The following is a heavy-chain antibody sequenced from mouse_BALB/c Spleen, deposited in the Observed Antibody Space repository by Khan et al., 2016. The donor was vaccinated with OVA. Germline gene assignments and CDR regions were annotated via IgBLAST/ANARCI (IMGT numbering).Heavy chain of an antibody. CDR1: GYTFTDFA. D-gene: IGHD2-1*01. CDR3: VRESGHYRFAY. Sequence: QVQLQQSGAELVRPGVSVKISCKGSGYTFTDFAMHWVKQSHATSLEWIGVISSYYGDANYNQNFKGKATMTVDTSSSTAYMEFARLTSEDSAIYYSVRESGHYRFAYWGQGTLVTVSA. J-gene: IGHJ3*01. CDR2: ISSYYGDA. V-gene: IGHV1S137*01.